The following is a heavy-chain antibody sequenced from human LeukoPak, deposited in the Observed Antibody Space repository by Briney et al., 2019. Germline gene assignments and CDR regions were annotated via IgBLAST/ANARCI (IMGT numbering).Heavy chain of an antibody. V-gene: IGHV3-7*01. CDR1: VFTFSNYW. CDR3: ARSRRGYGFGY. CDR2: INQDGSET. J-gene: IGHJ4*02. Sequence: PGGSLRLSCAASVFTFSNYWMNWVRQAPGKGLVWVANINQDGSETYYVDSVKGRFTISRDNAKNSLYLQMNSPRAEDTAVYYCARSRRGYGFGYWGQGTLVTVSS. D-gene: IGHD2-15*01.